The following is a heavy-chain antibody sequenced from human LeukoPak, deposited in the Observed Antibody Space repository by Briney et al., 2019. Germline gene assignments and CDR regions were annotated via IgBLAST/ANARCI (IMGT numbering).Heavy chain of an antibody. V-gene: IGHV3-23*01. CDR1: GFTFSSYA. Sequence: PGGSLRLSCAASGFTFSSYAMSWVRQVPGKGLEWVSGISASGDSTYYADSVKGRFTISRDNSKNTLYLQMNSLRAEDTAVYYCAKMPVSYSSGWSTFDYWGQENLVTVSS. D-gene: IGHD6-19*01. CDR3: AKMPVSYSSGWSTFDY. CDR2: ISASGDST. J-gene: IGHJ4*02.